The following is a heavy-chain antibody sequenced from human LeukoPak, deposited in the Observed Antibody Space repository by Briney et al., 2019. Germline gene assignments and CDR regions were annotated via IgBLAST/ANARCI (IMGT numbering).Heavy chain of an antibody. D-gene: IGHD1-1*01. CDR2: IKQDGGEK. V-gene: IGHV3-7*01. CDR1: GFSFSSYW. CDR3: ARDSGRGGSSF. J-gene: IGHJ4*02. Sequence: PGGSLRLSCAASGFSFSSYWMSWVRQAPGKGLEWVASIKQDGGEKYYVDSVKGRFTISRDNAKNSLHLQMNSLRVEDTAVYYCARDSGRGGSSFWGQGTLVTVSS.